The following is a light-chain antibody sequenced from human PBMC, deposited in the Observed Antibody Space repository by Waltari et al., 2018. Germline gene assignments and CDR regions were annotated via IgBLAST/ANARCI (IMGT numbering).Light chain of an antibody. CDR3: QQYYSTPLT. CDR2: WAS. V-gene: IGKV4-1*01. Sequence: DIVMTQSPDSLSVSLGERATINCKSSQSVLYSSNNKNYFSWYQQKPGQPPKLLIFWASTRNSGVPDRFSGSGSGTDFTLTISSLQAEDVAVYYCQQYYSTPLTFGQGTRLEIK. CDR1: QSVLYSSNNKNY. J-gene: IGKJ5*01.